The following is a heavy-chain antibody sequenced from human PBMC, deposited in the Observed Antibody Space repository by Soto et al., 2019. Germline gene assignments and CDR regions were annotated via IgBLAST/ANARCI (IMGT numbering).Heavy chain of an antibody. V-gene: IGHV3-23*01. CDR1: GFTFSSYA. CDR3: LLVKSDFWSGYDNQDAFDI. D-gene: IGHD3-3*01. Sequence: GGSLRLSCAASGFTFSSYAMSWVRQAPGKGLEWVSAISGSGGSTYYADSVKGRFTISRDNSKNTLYLQMNSLRAEDTAVYYCLLVKSDFWSGYDNQDAFDIWGQGTMVTVSS. J-gene: IGHJ3*02. CDR2: ISGSGGST.